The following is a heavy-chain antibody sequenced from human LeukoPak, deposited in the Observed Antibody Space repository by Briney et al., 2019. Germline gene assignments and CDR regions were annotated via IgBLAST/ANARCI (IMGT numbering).Heavy chain of an antibody. J-gene: IGHJ6*03. CDR3: ARDQVSHIMPLYMDV. D-gene: IGHD5/OR15-5a*01. V-gene: IGHV1-18*01. CDR1: GYGFTTYG. Sequence: ASVKVSCKASGYGFTTYGISWVRQAPGQGLEWMGWISPYNGLTEYAQKFQGRVTMTTDTTTSTVTMDLRTLSPDDTAVYYCARDQVSHIMPLYMDVWGEGTTVTVSS. CDR2: ISPYNGLT.